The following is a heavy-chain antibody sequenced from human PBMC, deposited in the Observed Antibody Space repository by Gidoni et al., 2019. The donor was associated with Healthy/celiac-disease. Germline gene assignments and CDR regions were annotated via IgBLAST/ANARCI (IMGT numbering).Heavy chain of an antibody. D-gene: IGHD3-10*01. CDR1: GFTFSSYG. V-gene: IGHV3-33*01. CDR2: IWYDGSNK. CDR3: ARETMVRGVTWFDP. J-gene: IGHJ5*02. Sequence: QVQLVESGGGVVQPGRSLRLSCAASGFTFSSYGMHWVSQAPGKGLEWLAVIWYDGSNKYYADSVKGRFTISRDNSKNTLYLQMNSLRAEDTAVYYCARETMVRGVTWFDPWGQGTLVTVSS.